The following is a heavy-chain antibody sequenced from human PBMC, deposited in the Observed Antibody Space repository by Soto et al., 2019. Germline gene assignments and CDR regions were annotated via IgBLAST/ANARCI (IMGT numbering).Heavy chain of an antibody. Sequence: VQLQESGPGLLKPSETLSLTCRVSGASISNDYWSWIRQPPGKRLEWIGYMYKAGSINYNPSLKRRVTLSVDTSKNQFSLNLTSVTAADTAVYYCARSYYDRSGYAIDPWGQGTLVIVSS. D-gene: IGHD3-22*01. V-gene: IGHV4-4*09. CDR1: GASISNDY. CDR3: ARSYYDRSGYAIDP. CDR2: MYKAGSI. J-gene: IGHJ5*02.